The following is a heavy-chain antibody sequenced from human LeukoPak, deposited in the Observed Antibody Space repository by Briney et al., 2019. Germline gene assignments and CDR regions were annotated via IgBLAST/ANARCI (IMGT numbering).Heavy chain of an antibody. CDR2: INHSGST. J-gene: IGHJ4*02. CDR1: GGSFSGYY. CDR3: ARGVAVADPFDY. V-gene: IGHV4-34*01. Sequence: SETLSLTCAVYGGSFSGYYRSWIRQPPGKGLEWIGEINHSGSTNYNPSLKSRVTISVDTSKNQFSLKLSSVTAADTAVYYCARGVAVADPFDYWGQGTLVTVSS. D-gene: IGHD6-19*01.